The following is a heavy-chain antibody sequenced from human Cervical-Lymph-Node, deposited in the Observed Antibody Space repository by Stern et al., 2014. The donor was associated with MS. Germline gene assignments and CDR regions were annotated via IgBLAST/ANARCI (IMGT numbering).Heavy chain of an antibody. V-gene: IGHV4-59*01. J-gene: IGHJ5*02. CDR2: IYYSGST. CDR3: ARGATQAFDP. Sequence: VQLEESGPGLVKPSATLSLTCTVSGGSISSYYWSWIRQPPGKGLEWIGYIYYSGSTNYNPSLKSRVTISVDTSKNQFSLKLSSVTAADTAVYYCARGATQAFDPWGQGTLVTVSS. CDR1: GGSISSYY.